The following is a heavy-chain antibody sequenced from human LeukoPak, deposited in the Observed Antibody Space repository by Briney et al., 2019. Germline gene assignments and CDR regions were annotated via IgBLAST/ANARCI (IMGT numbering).Heavy chain of an antibody. CDR2: ISSSSSYI. CDR3: ARDQVYDSSGYLNYYYGMDV. Sequence: GGSLRLSCAASGFTFSSYSMNWVRQAPGKGLEWVSSISSSSSYIYYADSVKGRFTISRDNAKNSLYLQMNSLRAEDTAVYYCARDQVYDSSGYLNYYYGMDVWGQGTTVTVSS. D-gene: IGHD3-22*01. CDR1: GFTFSSYS. V-gene: IGHV3-21*01. J-gene: IGHJ6*02.